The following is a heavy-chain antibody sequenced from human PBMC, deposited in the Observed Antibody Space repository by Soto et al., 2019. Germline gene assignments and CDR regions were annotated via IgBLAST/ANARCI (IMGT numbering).Heavy chain of an antibody. V-gene: IGHV3-21*01. CDR2: ISSSSSYI. Sequence: GGSLRLSCAASGFTFSSYAMSWVRQAPGKGLEWVSSISSSSSYIYYADSVKGRFTISRDNAKNPLYLQMNSLRAEDTAVYYCARDIADYGDLPDYWGQGTLVTVSS. J-gene: IGHJ4*02. D-gene: IGHD4-17*01. CDR1: GFTFSSYA. CDR3: ARDIADYGDLPDY.